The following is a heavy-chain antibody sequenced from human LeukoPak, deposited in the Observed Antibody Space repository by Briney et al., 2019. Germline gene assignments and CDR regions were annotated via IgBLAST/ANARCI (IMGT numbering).Heavy chain of an antibody. CDR3: ARQIRYTYDPNWFHP. J-gene: IGHJ5*02. Sequence: KPPETLSLTCPVSGDSIAATSYYWAWIRQPPGKGLEWIGSIYYSGNTNYDPSLQSRVTISVDTSKNQFSLSLSSVTAADTAVYYCARQIRYTYDPNWFHPWGQGTLVTVSS. V-gene: IGHV4-39*01. CDR2: IYYSGNT. CDR1: GDSIAATSYY. D-gene: IGHD5-12*01.